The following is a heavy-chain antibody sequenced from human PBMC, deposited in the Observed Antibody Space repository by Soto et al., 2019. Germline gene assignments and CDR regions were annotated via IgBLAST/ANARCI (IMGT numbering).Heavy chain of an antibody. Sequence: LRLSCAASGFTFSGYSRDWVRQAPGKGLEWVSYISSSSSTIYYADSVKGRFTISRDNAENSLYLQMNGLRDEDTAVYYCARDSGYSSWDFDYWGQGTLVTVSS. V-gene: IGHV3-48*02. D-gene: IGHD3-22*01. CDR3: ARDSGYSSWDFDY. CDR1: GFTFSGYS. J-gene: IGHJ4*02. CDR2: ISSSSSTI.